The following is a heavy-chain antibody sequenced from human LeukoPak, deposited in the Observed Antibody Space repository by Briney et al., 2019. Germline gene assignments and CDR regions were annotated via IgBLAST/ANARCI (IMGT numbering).Heavy chain of an antibody. V-gene: IGHV4-59*08. Sequence: SETLSLTCTVSGGSISSYYWSWIRQPPGKGLEWIGYIYYSGSTNYNPSLKSRVTISVDTSKNQFSLKLSSVTAADTAVYYCARRSGSGRYIYWGQGTLVTVSS. CDR3: ARRSGSGRYIY. CDR1: GGSISSYY. CDR2: IYYSGST. J-gene: IGHJ4*02. D-gene: IGHD6-19*01.